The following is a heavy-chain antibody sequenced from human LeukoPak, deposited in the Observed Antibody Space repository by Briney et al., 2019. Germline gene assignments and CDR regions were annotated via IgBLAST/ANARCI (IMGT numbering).Heavy chain of an antibody. CDR3: ARDLKTGDPTCGMDV. J-gene: IGHJ6*02. V-gene: IGHV3-21*01. Sequence: SGGSLRLSCAASGFKFSSYSMDWVRQAPGKGLEWVSSISSSSSYIYYADSVKGRFTISRDNAKNSLYLQMNSLRAEDTAVYYCARDLKTGDPTCGMDVWGQGTTVTVSS. CDR1: GFKFSSYS. CDR2: ISSSSSYI. D-gene: IGHD7-27*01.